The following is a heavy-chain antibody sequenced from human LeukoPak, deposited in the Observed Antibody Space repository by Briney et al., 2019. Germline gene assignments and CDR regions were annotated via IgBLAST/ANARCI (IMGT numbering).Heavy chain of an antibody. Sequence: GALRLSCAASGFPFSSYGMHWVRQAPGKGLEWVAVIWYDGSNKYYADSVKGRFTISRDNSKNTLYLQMNSLRAEDTAVYYCARGKSGGATHPVDYWGQGTLVTVSS. CDR2: IWYDGSNK. CDR1: GFPFSSYG. V-gene: IGHV3-33*01. D-gene: IGHD1-26*01. J-gene: IGHJ4*02. CDR3: ARGKSGGATHPVDY.